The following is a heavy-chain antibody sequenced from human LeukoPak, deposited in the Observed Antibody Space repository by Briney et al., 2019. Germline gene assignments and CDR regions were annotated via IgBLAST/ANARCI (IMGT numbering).Heavy chain of an antibody. V-gene: IGHV4-4*02. CDR3: AGESSPTNYYYGMDV. Sequence: SETLSLTCAVSGGSISSSNWWSWVRQPPGKGLEWIGEIYHSGSTNYNPSLKSRVTISVDKSKNQFSLKLSSVTAADTAVYYCAGESSPTNYYYGMDVWGQGTTVTVSS. CDR1: GGSISSSNW. J-gene: IGHJ6*02. CDR2: IYHSGST. D-gene: IGHD3-10*01.